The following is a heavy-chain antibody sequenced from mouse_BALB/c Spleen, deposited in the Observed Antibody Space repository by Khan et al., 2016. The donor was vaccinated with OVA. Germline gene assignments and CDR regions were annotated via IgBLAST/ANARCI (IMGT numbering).Heavy chain of an antibody. CDR2: INPTTGYS. D-gene: IGHD1-1*01. CDR1: GYTFINYW. Sequence: VQLQESGAELAKPGASVKMSCKASGYTFINYWMNWVKQRPGPGLEWIGSINPTTGYSEYNLKFKDKATLTADKSSSTAHMQLSSLTSEDSAVYYCARRGLRWDFDYWGQGTTLTVSS. J-gene: IGHJ2*01. V-gene: IGHV1-7*01. CDR3: ARRGLRWDFDY.